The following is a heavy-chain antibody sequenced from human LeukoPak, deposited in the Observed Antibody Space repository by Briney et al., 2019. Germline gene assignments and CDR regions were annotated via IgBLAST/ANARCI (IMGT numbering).Heavy chain of an antibody. CDR3: ARDGPLLRYFDWLSDAFDI. CDR2: IYTSGRT. J-gene: IGHJ3*02. V-gene: IGHV4-4*07. CDR1: GGSISSYY. D-gene: IGHD3-9*01. Sequence: PSETLSLTCTVSGGSISSYYWSWIRQPAGKGLEWIGRIYTSGRTNYNPSLKSRVTMSVDTSKNQFSLKLSSVTAADTAVYYCARDGPLLRYFDWLSDAFDIWGQGTMVTVSS.